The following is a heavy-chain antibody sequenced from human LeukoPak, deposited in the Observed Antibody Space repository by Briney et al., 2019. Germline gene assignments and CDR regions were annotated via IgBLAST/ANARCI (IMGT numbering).Heavy chain of an antibody. CDR3: ARYGYYVSYGMDV. CDR1: GFTFSSYN. CDR2: ISDSSSYI. D-gene: IGHD3-16*01. J-gene: IGHJ6*02. V-gene: IGHV3-21*01. Sequence: GGSLRLSRAVSGFTFSSYNMNWVRQAPGKGLEWVSSISDSSSYIYYTDSVKGRFTISRDNAKNSLYLQMNSLRAEDTAVYYCARYGYYVSYGMDVWGQGTTVTVSS.